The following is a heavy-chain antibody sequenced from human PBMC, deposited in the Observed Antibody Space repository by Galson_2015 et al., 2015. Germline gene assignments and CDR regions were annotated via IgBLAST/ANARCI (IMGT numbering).Heavy chain of an antibody. CDR1: GYTFTSYY. Sequence: SVKVSCKASGYTFTSYYMHWVRQAPGQGLEWMGIINPSGGSTSYAQKFQGRVTMTRDTATSTVYMELSSLRSEDTAVYYWARDRSLTGTTTYYYGMDVWGQGTTVTVSS. CDR3: ARDRSLTGTTTYYYGMDV. V-gene: IGHV1-46*01. D-gene: IGHD1-20*01. J-gene: IGHJ6*02. CDR2: INPSGGST.